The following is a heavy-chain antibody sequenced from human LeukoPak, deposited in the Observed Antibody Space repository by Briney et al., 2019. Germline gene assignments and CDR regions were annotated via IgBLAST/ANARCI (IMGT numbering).Heavy chain of an antibody. J-gene: IGHJ4*02. Sequence: PSETLSLTCTVSGVSISNYYWSWIRQPPGKGLEWIGEINHSGSTNYNPSLKSRVTISVDTSKNQFSLKLSSVTAADTAVYYCAGTYYYDSSFDYWGQGTLVTVSS. V-gene: IGHV4-34*01. CDR1: GVSISNYY. CDR3: AGTYYYDSSFDY. CDR2: INHSGST. D-gene: IGHD3-22*01.